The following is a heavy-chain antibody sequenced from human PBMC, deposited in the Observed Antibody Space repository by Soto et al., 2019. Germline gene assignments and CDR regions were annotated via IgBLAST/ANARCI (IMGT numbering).Heavy chain of an antibody. D-gene: IGHD3-9*01. J-gene: IGHJ6*02. Sequence: GASVKVSCKASGYTFTGYYMHWVRQAPGQGLEWMGWINPNSGGTNYAQKFQGWVTMTRDTSISTAYMELSRLRSDDTAVYYCVRDLSYYDILTGPMDVWGQETTVTVS. V-gene: IGHV1-2*04. CDR2: INPNSGGT. CDR3: VRDLSYYDILTGPMDV. CDR1: GYTFTGYY.